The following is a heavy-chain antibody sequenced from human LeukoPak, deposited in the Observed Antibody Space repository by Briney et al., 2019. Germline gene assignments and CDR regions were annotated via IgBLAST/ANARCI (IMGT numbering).Heavy chain of an antibody. CDR2: INPSGGST. CDR1: GYTFTNYY. CDR3: AKSEVGAISWVH. Sequence: ASLKVSCKASGYTFTNYYMLWVRQAPGQGLEWMGIINPSGGSTSYAQKFQGRVTMTRDTSTSTVSMELSSLRSEDTAVYYCAKSEVGAISWVHWGQGTLVIVSS. D-gene: IGHD1-26*01. J-gene: IGHJ4*02. V-gene: IGHV1-46*01.